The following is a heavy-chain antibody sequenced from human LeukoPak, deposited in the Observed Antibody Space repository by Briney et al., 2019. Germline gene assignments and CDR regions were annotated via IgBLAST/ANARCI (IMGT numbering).Heavy chain of an antibody. CDR2: IYHSGST. V-gene: IGHV4-39*01. Sequence: SQTLSLTCSVSGGSISSGNYFWSWIRQPPGKGLEWIGSIYHSGSTYYNPSLKSRVTTSVDTSTDQFSLRLSSATAADTAIYYCARQSGDQSSAWYFDAWGQGTLVTVSS. CDR1: GGSISSGNYF. J-gene: IGHJ4*02. D-gene: IGHD6-19*01. CDR3: ARQSGDQSSAWYFDA.